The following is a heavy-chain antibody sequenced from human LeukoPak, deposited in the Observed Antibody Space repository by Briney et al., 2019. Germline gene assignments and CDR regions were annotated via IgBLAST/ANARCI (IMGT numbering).Heavy chain of an antibody. J-gene: IGHJ6*02. CDR3: AKVSGYSGSSPPYYYYGMDV. CDR1: GFTFSSYA. D-gene: IGHD1-26*01. Sequence: PGGSLRLSCAASGFTFSSYAMSWVRQAPGKGLEWVSAISGSGGSTYYADSVKGRFTISRDNSKNTLYLQMNSLRAEDTAVYYCAKVSGYSGSSPPYYYYGMDVWGQGTTVTVSS. V-gene: IGHV3-23*01. CDR2: ISGSGGST.